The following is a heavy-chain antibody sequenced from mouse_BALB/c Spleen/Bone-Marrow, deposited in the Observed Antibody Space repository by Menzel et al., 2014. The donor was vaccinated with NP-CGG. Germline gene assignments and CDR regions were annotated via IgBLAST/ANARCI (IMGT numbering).Heavy chain of an antibody. D-gene: IGHD1-1*01. Sequence: EVKLLESGGGLVQPGGSLKLSCAASGFDFRRYWMSWVRQAPGNGLEWIGEIIPERSKISYTPSLKDKFIISRDNAKNTLYLQVIKLRSENTALFFLSRLGWFELFIDLGQVTTRTV. CDR2: IIPERSKI. CDR1: GFDFRRYW. CDR3: SRLGWFELFID. J-gene: IGHJ2*01. V-gene: IGHV4-1*02.